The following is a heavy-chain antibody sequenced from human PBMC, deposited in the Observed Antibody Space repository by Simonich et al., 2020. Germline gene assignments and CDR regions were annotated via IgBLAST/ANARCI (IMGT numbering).Heavy chain of an antibody. V-gene: IGHV3-48*03. Sequence: EVQLVESGGGLVQPGGSLRLSCAASGFTFSSYEMNWVRQAPGKGLDEGSEINSNGGTINNADSVKGRFTNSRDNAKNTLYLQMNSLRAEDTAVYYCARHYYGDYYFDYWGQGTLVTVSS. D-gene: IGHD4-17*01. CDR2: INSNGGTI. J-gene: IGHJ4*02. CDR3: ARHYYGDYYFDY. CDR1: GFTFSSYE.